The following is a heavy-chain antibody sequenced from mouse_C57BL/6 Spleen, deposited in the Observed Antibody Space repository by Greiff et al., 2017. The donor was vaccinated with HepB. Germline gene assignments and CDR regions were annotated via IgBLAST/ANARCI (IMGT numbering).Heavy chain of an antibody. V-gene: IGHV1-82*01. CDR3: ARSLYDGYSYYCDY. CDR1: GYAFSSSW. D-gene: IGHD2-3*01. J-gene: IGHJ2*01. Sequence: VQLQESGPELVKPGASVKISCKASGYAFSSSWMNWVKQRPGKGLEWIGRIYPGDGDTNYNGKFKGKATLTADKSSSTAYMQLSSLTSADSAVYCCARSLYDGYSYYCDYWGQGTTLTVSS. CDR2: IYPGDGDT.